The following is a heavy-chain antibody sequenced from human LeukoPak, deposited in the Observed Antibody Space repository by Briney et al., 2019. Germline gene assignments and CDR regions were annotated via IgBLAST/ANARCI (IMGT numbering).Heavy chain of an antibody. D-gene: IGHD3-10*01. CDR3: ARAITGFFDY. Sequence: SETQSLTCTVSGGSISSYYWSWIRQPPGKGLEWIGEIYHSGSTNYNPSLKSRVTISVDKSKNQFSLKLSSVTAADTAVYYCARAITGFFDYWGQGTLVTVSS. J-gene: IGHJ4*02. CDR1: GGSISSYY. CDR2: IYHSGST. V-gene: IGHV4-59*12.